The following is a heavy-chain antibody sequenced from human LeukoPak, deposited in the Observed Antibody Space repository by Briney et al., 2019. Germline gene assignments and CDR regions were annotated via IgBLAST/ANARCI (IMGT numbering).Heavy chain of an antibody. V-gene: IGHV4-31*03. Sequence: SQTLSLTCTVSGGSISSGGYYWSWIRQHPGKGLEWIGYIYYSGSTYYNPSLKSRVTISVDTSKNQFSLKLSSVTAANTAVYYCPSGPYGRLDYWGQGTLVTVSS. CDR1: GGSISSGGYY. CDR2: IYYSGST. CDR3: PSGPYGRLDY. J-gene: IGHJ4*02. D-gene: IGHD2-8*01.